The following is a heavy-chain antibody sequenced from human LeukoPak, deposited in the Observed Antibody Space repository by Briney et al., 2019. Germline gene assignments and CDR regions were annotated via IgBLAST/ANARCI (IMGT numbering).Heavy chain of an antibody. Sequence: SETLSLTCAVYGGSFSGYYWSWIRQPPGKGLERIGEINHSGSTNYNPSLKSRVTISVDTSKNQFSLKLSSVTAADTAVYYCARAVVAATWSYYYYYYMDVWGKGTTVTVSS. D-gene: IGHD2-15*01. V-gene: IGHV4-34*01. CDR2: INHSGST. CDR1: GGSFSGYY. CDR3: ARAVVAATWSYYYYYYMDV. J-gene: IGHJ6*03.